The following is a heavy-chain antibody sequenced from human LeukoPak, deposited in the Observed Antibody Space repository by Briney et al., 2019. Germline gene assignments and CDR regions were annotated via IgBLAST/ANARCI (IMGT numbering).Heavy chain of an antibody. CDR2: ISSNGGST. J-gene: IGHJ4*02. CDR1: GFSFSSYA. CDR3: ATSNSGSLKLDY. Sequence: GGSLRLSCAASGFSFSSYAMHWVREAPGKGLEYVSAISSNGGSTYYANSVKGRFTISRGNSKNTLYLQMGSLRAEDMAVYYCATSNSGSLKLDYWGQGTLVTVSS. V-gene: IGHV3-64*01. D-gene: IGHD3-10*01.